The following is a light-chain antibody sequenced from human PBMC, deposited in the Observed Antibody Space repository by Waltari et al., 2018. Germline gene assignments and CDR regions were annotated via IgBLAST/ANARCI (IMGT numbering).Light chain of an antibody. Sequence: QSALTQPASVSGSPGQSITISCPGTRSDVGSSNFFSWYQQHPGKAPKLMIFDVSYRPSGVSDRFSGSKSGNTASLTISGLQAEDEADYYCSSYASSGTNVFGGGTKVTVL. V-gene: IGLV2-14*03. CDR2: DVS. CDR1: RSDVGSSNF. J-gene: IGLJ6*01. CDR3: SSYASSGTNV.